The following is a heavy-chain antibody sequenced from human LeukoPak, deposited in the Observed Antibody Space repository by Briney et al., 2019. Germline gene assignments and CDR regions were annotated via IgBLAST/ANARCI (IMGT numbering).Heavy chain of an antibody. V-gene: IGHV1-69*13. Sequence: ASVRVSCKASGGTFSSYAISWVRQAPGQGLEWMGGIIPIFGTANYAQKFQGRVTITADESTSTAYMELSSLRSEDTAVYYCARANYYDSLLTDYWGQGTLVTVSS. J-gene: IGHJ4*02. CDR3: ARANYYDSLLTDY. CDR1: GGTFSSYA. CDR2: IIPIFGTA. D-gene: IGHD3-22*01.